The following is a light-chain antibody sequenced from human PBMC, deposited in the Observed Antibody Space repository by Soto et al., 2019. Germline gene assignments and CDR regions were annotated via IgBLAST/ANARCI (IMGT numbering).Light chain of an antibody. Sequence: DIQMTQSPSSLSASVGDRVTITCRASQSISSYLNWYQQKPGKAPKLLIYAASSLQRGVPSRFSGSGSGTDFTLTSSSLQPEDFATYYCQQSYSTPPVYTFGQGTKLEIK. CDR1: QSISSY. V-gene: IGKV1-39*01. J-gene: IGKJ2*01. CDR2: AAS. CDR3: QQSYSTPPVYT.